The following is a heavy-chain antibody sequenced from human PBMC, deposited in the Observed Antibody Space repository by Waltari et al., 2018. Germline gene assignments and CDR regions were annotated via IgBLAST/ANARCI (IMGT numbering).Heavy chain of an antibody. Sequence: EVQLVESGGGLVKPGDSLRLSCVASGFPFPKAWRNWVRQDPGKGLEWVGRLKSKAEGGTTDYAAPVKGRFAISRDDSKDTAYLQMNSLKTEDTAMYFCTTEGGRTWPMYWGQGTLVTVSS. V-gene: IGHV3-15*01. D-gene: IGHD2-2*01. J-gene: IGHJ4*02. CDR1: GFPFPKAW. CDR2: LKSKAEGGTT. CDR3: TTEGGRTWPMY.